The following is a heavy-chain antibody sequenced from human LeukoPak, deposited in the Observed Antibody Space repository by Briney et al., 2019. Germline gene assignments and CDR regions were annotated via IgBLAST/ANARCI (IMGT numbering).Heavy chain of an antibody. CDR2: LKGTGEK. J-gene: IGHJ4*02. D-gene: IGHD3-16*01. Sequence: GGSLTLSCVASGFSFSSYAMSCVRQTPARGLEWVSSLKGTGEKYYADSVKGRFTLSRDDSRNTVYLQLNNLRVDDTGVYYCARASWVSSADAVWWGQGTVVTVSS. CDR1: GFSFSSYA. V-gene: IGHV3-23*01. CDR3: ARASWVSSADAVW.